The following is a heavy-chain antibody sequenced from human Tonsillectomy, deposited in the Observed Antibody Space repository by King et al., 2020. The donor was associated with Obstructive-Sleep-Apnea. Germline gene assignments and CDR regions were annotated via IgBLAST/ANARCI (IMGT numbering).Heavy chain of an antibody. CDR2: ISGSGGST. CDR1: GFTFSSYA. D-gene: IGHD6-13*01. Sequence: DVQLVESGGGLVQPGGSLRLSCAASGFTFSSYAMSWVRQAPGKGLEWVSAISGSGGSTYYADSVKGRFTISRDNSKNRLYRQMTSLRAEDTAVYYCAKGPQNIAAAGTIDYWGQGTLVTVSS. CDR3: AKGPQNIAAAGTIDY. V-gene: IGHV3-23*04. J-gene: IGHJ4*02.